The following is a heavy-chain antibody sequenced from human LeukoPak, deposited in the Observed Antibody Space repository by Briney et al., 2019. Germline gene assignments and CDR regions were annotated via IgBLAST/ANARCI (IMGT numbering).Heavy chain of an antibody. V-gene: IGHV4-34*01. CDR3: ARGINIVVVPAASRFDY. D-gene: IGHD2-2*01. Sequence: SETLSLTCAVYGGSFSGYYWSWIRQPPGKGLVWIGEINHSGSTNYNPSLKGRVTISVDTSKNQFSLKLSSVTAADTAVYYCARGINIVVVPAASRFDYWGQGTLVTVSS. J-gene: IGHJ4*02. CDR1: GGSFSGYY. CDR2: INHSGST.